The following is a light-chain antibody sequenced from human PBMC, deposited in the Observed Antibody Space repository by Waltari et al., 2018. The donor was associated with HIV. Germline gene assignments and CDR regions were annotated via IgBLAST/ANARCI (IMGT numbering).Light chain of an antibody. Sequence: QSALTQPPSVSGSLGQSVTISCTGTSGDVGRYNRVSWYQQVPGTAPKLMIYEVINRPAGVPDRFSGSKSGSTASLTISGLQAEGETDYYCSSYTISSTYVFGTGTRVTVL. CDR1: SGDVGRYNR. CDR3: SSYTISSTYV. CDR2: EVI. J-gene: IGLJ1*01. V-gene: IGLV2-18*02.